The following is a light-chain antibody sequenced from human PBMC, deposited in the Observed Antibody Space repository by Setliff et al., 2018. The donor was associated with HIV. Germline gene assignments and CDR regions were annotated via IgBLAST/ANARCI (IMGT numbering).Light chain of an antibody. J-gene: IGLJ1*01. CDR2: EVN. V-gene: IGLV2-14*01. CDR3: CSYTADTTLYV. Sequence: SVLTQPASVSGSPGQSITISCTGTSSDVGGYNYVSWYQQHPGRAPKLIIYEVNKRPSEVSSRFSGSKSGNTASLTISDLQADDEADYYCCSYTADTTLYVFATGTKV. CDR1: SSDVGGYNY.